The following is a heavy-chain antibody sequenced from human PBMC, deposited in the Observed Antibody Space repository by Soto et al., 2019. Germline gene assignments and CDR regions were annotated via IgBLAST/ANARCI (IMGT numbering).Heavy chain of an antibody. CDR3: GRGRSGQIVVFY. J-gene: IGHJ4*02. D-gene: IGHD1-26*01. CDR2: IGPESGAT. V-gene: IGHV1-2*02. CDR1: GYTFTVHY. Sequence: GASVKVSCKASGYTFTVHYIHCVLQAPEQGPEWMGGIGPESGATRYAQRFQGRVAMTRDMSITTVYMELNNLSPDDTAVYYCGRGRSGQIVVFYWGQGTPVTVSS.